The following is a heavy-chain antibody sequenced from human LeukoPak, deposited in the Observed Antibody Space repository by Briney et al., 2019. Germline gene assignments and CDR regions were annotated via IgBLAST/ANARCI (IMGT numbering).Heavy chain of an antibody. CDR2: INHSGRT. V-gene: IGHV4-34*01. CDR3: ARRYDSRILHAFDI. J-gene: IGHJ3*02. D-gene: IGHD3-22*01. Sequence: TSETLSLTCAVYGGSFSGYYWSWIRQPPGKGLEWIGEINHSGRTNYNPSLKSRVTISVHTSKNQFSLKLSSVTAADTAVYYCARRYDSRILHAFDIWGQGTMVTVSS. CDR1: GGSFSGYY.